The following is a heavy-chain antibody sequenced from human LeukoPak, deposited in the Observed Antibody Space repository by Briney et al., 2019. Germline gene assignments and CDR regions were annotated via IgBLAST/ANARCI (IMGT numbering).Heavy chain of an antibody. D-gene: IGHD1-26*01. CDR3: AEGVGAASGAFDI. J-gene: IGHJ3*02. V-gene: IGHV5-51*01. CDR2: IYSGDSDT. Sequence: GESLKISCKGSGYSFTSYWIGWVRQMPGKGLEWMGIIYSGDSDTRYTPSFQGQVTISADNSITTVYLPWSSMTAAHPAMYYCAEGVGAASGAFDIWGQGTMVTVCS. CDR1: GYSFTSYW.